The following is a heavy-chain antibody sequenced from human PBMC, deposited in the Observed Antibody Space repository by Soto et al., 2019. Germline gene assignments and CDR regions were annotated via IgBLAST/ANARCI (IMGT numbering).Heavy chain of an antibody. V-gene: IGHV4-59*01. CDR3: ASSNIAAAGFYYYGMDF. CDR2: IYYSGST. J-gene: IGHJ6*02. D-gene: IGHD6-13*01. CDR1: GGSISSYY. Sequence: SETLSLTCTVSGGSISSYYWSWIRQPPGKGLEWIGYIYYSGSTNYNPSLKSRVTISVDTSKNQFSLKLSSVTAADTAVYYCASSNIAAAGFYYYGMDFWGRGTTVTVSS.